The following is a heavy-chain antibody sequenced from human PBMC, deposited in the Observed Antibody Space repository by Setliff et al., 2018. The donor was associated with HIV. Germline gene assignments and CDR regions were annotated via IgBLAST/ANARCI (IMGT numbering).Heavy chain of an antibody. Sequence: SETLSLTCAVSGGSISSNWWSWVRQSPGKGLEWIGEIYHSGSTHYNPSLQSRVTISVDTSKNQFSLKLSAVTAADTAVYYCARDHVFGSRTGFDPWGPGILVTVSS. D-gene: IGHD3-10*01. V-gene: IGHV4-4*02. CDR1: GGSISSNW. CDR2: IYHSGST. CDR3: ARDHVFGSRTGFDP. J-gene: IGHJ5*02.